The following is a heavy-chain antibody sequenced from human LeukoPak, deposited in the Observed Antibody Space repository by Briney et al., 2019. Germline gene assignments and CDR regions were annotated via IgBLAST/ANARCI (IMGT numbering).Heavy chain of an antibody. Sequence: GGSLRLSCAASGFTFSSYWMSWVRQAPGKGLEWVANIKGDGSEKDYVDSVKGRLTISRDNAKKSVYLQMNSLRAEDTAVYYCVRDWLTCTTLGRAMDVWGQGTTVTVSS. V-gene: IGHV3-7*05. CDR1: GFTFSSYW. CDR2: IKGDGSEK. CDR3: VRDWLTCTTLGRAMDV. J-gene: IGHJ6*02. D-gene: IGHD2-8*01.